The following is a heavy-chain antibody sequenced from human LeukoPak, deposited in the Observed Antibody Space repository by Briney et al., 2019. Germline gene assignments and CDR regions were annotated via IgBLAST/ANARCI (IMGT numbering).Heavy chain of an antibody. D-gene: IGHD2-15*01. CDR1: GYTFTGYY. V-gene: IGHV1-2*02. CDR2: INPNSGGT. CDR3: ARAMKDCSGGSCYIWFDP. Sequence: ASVKVSCKTSGYTFTGYYMHWVRQAPGQGLEWMGWINPNSGGTNYAQKFQGRVTMTRDTSISTAYMELSRLRSDDTAVYYCARAMKDCSGGSCYIWFDPWGQGTLVTVSS. J-gene: IGHJ5*02.